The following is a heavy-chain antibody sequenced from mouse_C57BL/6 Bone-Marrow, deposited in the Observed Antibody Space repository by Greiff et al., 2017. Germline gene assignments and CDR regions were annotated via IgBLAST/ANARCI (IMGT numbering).Heavy chain of an antibody. J-gene: IGHJ2*01. CDR1: GYTFTSYG. CDR2: IYPRSGNT. D-gene: IGHD1-1*01. CDR3: ARDTTVVASYYFDY. Sequence: VKLQESGAELARPGASVKLSCKASGYTFTSYGISWVKQRTGQGLEWIGEIYPRSGNTYYNEKFKGKATLTADKSSSTAYMELRSLTSEDSAVYFCARDTTVVASYYFDYWGQGTTLTVSS. V-gene: IGHV1-81*01.